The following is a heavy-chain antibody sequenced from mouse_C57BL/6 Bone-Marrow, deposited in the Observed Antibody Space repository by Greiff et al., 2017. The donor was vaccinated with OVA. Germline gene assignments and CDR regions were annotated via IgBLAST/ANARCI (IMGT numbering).Heavy chain of an antibody. CDR1: GFTFSDYG. CDR3: AKLGLFDY. V-gene: IGHV5-17*01. J-gene: IGHJ2*01. Sequence: EVKLMESGGGLVKPGGSLKLSCAASGFTFSDYGMHWVRQAPEKGLEWVAYISSGSSTIYYADTVKGRFTISRDNAKNTLFLQMTSLRSEDTAMYYCAKLGLFDYWGQGTTLTVSS. D-gene: IGHD4-1*01. CDR2: ISSGSSTI.